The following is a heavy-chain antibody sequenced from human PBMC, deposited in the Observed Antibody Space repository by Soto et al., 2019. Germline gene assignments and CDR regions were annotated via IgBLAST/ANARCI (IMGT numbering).Heavy chain of an antibody. CDR1: GFTFSTYG. CDR3: AKCGGAPNWNLHFFDY. V-gene: IGHV3-30*18. CDR2: ISYDGSNK. Sequence: GGSLRLSCAASGFTFSTYGIHWVRQAPGKGLEWVAVISYDGSNKDYADSVKGRFTISRDNSKNTLYLQMNSLRAEDTAVYYCAKCGGAPNWNLHFFDYWGQGTLVTVSS. D-gene: IGHD1-20*01. J-gene: IGHJ4*02.